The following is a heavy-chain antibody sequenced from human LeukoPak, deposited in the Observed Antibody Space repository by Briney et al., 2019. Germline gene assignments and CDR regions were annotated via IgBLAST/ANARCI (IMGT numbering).Heavy chain of an antibody. CDR1: GFTFSSYS. Sequence: GGSPRLSCAASGFTFSSYSMNWVRQAPGKGLEWASSIRSSSSYIYYAASVKGRFTISRDNAKNSLYLQMNSLRAEDTAVYYCARDPRIWSGYANDAFDIWGQGTMVTVSS. CDR3: ARDPRIWSGYANDAFDI. J-gene: IGHJ3*02. CDR2: IRSSSSYI. D-gene: IGHD3-3*01. V-gene: IGHV3-21*01.